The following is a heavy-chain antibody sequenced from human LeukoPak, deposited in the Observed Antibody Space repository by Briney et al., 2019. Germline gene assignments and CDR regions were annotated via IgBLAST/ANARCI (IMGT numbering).Heavy chain of an antibody. CDR3: ARTPRYYYYYMDV. Sequence: SETLSLTCTVSGGSISSYYWSWIRQPPGKGLEWIGYIYYSGSTNYNPSLKSRVTISVDMSKNQFSLKLSSVTAADTAVYYCARTPRYYYYYMDVWGKGTTVTVSS. CDR1: GGSISSYY. V-gene: IGHV4-59*12. CDR2: IYYSGST. J-gene: IGHJ6*03.